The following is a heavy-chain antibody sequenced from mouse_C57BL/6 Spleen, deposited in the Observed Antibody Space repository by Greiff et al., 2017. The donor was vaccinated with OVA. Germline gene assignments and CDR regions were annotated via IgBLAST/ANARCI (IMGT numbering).Heavy chain of an antibody. V-gene: IGHV1-54*01. CDR3: SRSRYGKGWAYFDY. D-gene: IGHD1-1*01. Sequence: VQLQESGAELVRPGTSVKVSCKASGYAFTNYLIEWVKQRPGQGLEWIGVINPGSGGTNYNEKFKGKATLTADKSSSTAYMQLSSLTSGDSAVYYCSRSRYGKGWAYFDYWGQGTTLTVSS. J-gene: IGHJ2*01. CDR1: GYAFTNYL. CDR2: INPGSGGT.